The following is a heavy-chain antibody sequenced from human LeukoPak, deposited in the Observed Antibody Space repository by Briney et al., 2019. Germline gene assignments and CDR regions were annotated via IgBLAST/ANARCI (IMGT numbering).Heavy chain of an antibody. D-gene: IGHD6-13*01. CDR3: ARELSGSSSRHFDY. Sequence: GGSLRLSCAASGFTFSNYWMHWVRQAPGKGPVWFSRINSDGNITTYADSVKGRFAFSRDNAKNALYLEMSSLRAEDTAVYYCARELSGSSSRHFDYWGQGTLVTVSS. CDR1: GFTFSNYW. V-gene: IGHV3-74*01. J-gene: IGHJ4*02. CDR2: INSDGNIT.